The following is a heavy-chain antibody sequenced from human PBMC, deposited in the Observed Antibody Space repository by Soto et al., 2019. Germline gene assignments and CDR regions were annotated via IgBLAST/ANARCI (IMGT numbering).Heavy chain of an antibody. J-gene: IGHJ6*02. CDR3: ARHFRDHDYGDYVSYYYYGMDV. D-gene: IGHD4-17*01. CDR2: IYYSGST. Sequence: QLQLQESGPGLVKPSETLSLTCTVSGGSISSSSYYWGWIRQPPGKGLEWIGSIYYSGSTYYNPSLKSRVTISVDTSKNQFSLKLSSVTAADTAVYYCARHFRDHDYGDYVSYYYYGMDVWGQGTTVTVSS. CDR1: GGSISSSSYY. V-gene: IGHV4-39*01.